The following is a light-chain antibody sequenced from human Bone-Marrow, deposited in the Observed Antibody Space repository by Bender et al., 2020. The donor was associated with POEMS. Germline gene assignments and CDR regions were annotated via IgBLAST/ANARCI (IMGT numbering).Light chain of an antibody. CDR1: KLGNKY. J-gene: IGLJ3*02. CDR2: QDK. CDR3: SAYTRSSTLV. Sequence: SYELTQPPSVSVSPGQTASIACSGDKLGNKYVCWYQQKPGQSPVLVIYQDKKRPSGIPDRFSGSKSGNTASLTISGLQTEDEADYYCSAYTRSSTLVFGGGTKLTVL. V-gene: IGLV3-1*01.